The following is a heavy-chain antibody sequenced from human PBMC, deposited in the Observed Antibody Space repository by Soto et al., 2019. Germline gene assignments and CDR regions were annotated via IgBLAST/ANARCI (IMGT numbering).Heavy chain of an antibody. CDR3: AREKTSYGMDV. CDR1: GYTFTSYD. Sequence: QVQLVQSGAEVKKPGASVKVSCKASGYTFTSYDINWERQATGQGLEWMGWMKPNRGNTGHDQKYQGRVTMTRNTYISTAYMELSSLRSEDTAVYYCAREKTSYGMDVWGQGNTVTVSS. V-gene: IGHV1-8*01. J-gene: IGHJ6*02. CDR2: MKPNRGNT.